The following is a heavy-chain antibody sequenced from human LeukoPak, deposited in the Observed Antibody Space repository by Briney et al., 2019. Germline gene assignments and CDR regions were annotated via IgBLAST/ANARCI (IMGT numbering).Heavy chain of an antibody. Sequence: ASVKVSCKASGYTFTGYYMHWVRQAPGQGLEWMGWINPNSGGTNYAQKFQGRVTMTRDTSITTVYMELSRLRSDGTAVYYCARDLLGTGYGPIIYFDYWGQGTLVTVSS. D-gene: IGHD3/OR15-3a*01. CDR1: GYTFTGYY. CDR3: ARDLLGTGYGPIIYFDY. V-gene: IGHV1-2*02. CDR2: INPNSGGT. J-gene: IGHJ4*02.